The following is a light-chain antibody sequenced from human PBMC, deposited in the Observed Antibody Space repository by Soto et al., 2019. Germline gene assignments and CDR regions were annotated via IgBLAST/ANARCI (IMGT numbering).Light chain of an antibody. J-gene: IGKJ4*01. V-gene: IGKV1-27*01. CDR2: AAS. CDR3: HKYNHAPT. Sequence: DLQMTQSPSSLSASVGDRVTITCRASQGISNYLAWYQQKPGKVPELLIYAASSLQSGVPSRFSGSGSETDFSITISSLQPEDVAYYYCHKYNHAPTFGGGTKVEIK. CDR1: QGISNY.